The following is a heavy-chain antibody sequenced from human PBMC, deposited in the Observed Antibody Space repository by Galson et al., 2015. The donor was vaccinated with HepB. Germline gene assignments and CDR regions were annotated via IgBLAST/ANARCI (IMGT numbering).Heavy chain of an antibody. J-gene: IGHJ4*02. V-gene: IGHV3-23*01. Sequence: SLRLSCAASGFTFSSYAMSWVRQAPGKGLEWVSAISGSGGSTYYAGSVKGRFTISRDNSKNTLYLQMNSLRAEDTAVYCCAKGTMIVVVIPFDYWGQGTLVTVSS. D-gene: IGHD3-22*01. CDR3: AKGTMIVVVIPFDY. CDR2: ISGSGGST. CDR1: GFTFSSYA.